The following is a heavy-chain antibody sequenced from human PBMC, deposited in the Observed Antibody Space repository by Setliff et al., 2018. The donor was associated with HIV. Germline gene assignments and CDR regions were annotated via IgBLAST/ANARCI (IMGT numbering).Heavy chain of an antibody. CDR1: SGSISSNTYY. CDR3: SKSIAYLQMNSLKTEDTAVYYCTRDPDYDYVWGSYRPYYFDY. CDR2: VFHIRST. D-gene: IGHD3-16*02. Sequence: SETLSLTCSVSSGSISSNTYYWSWIRQPPGRGLEWIASVFHIRSTYHNPSLKSRVSISIDTSKTQVSLKLRSVKGRFTISRDDSKSIAYLQMNSLKTEDTAVYYCTRDPDYDYVWGSYRPYYFDYWGQGTLVTVSS. J-gene: IGHJ4*02. V-gene: IGHV4-39*01.